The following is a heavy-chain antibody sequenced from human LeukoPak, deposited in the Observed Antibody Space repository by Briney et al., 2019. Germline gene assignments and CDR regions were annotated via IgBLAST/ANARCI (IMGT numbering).Heavy chain of an antibody. V-gene: IGHV3-48*03. D-gene: IGHD3-22*01. Sequence: GGSLRLSCAASGFTFSSYEMNWVRQAPGKGLEWVSYISSSGSTIYYADSVKGRSTISRDNAKNSLYLQMNSLRAEDTAVYYCARGTLGYDSSGYSDYWGQGTLVTVSS. J-gene: IGHJ4*02. CDR2: ISSSGSTI. CDR1: GFTFSSYE. CDR3: ARGTLGYDSSGYSDY.